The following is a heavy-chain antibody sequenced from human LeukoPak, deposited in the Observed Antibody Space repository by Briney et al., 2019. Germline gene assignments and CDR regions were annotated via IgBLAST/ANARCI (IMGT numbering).Heavy chain of an antibody. Sequence: GGSLRLSCAASGFTFRKHYMSWIRQAPGRGPEWVAYIGASGSTRYYRDSVDGRFTISRDNAKNSLHLQMNSLRAEDTAVYYCARASTVTTLGGYFDYWGQGTLVTVSS. J-gene: IGHJ4*02. V-gene: IGHV3-11*01. CDR2: IGASGSTR. D-gene: IGHD4-17*01. CDR1: GFTFRKHY. CDR3: ARASTVTTLGGYFDY.